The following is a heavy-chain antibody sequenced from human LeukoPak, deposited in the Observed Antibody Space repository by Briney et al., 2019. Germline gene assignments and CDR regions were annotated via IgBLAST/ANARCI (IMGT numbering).Heavy chain of an antibody. CDR3: ARDRNLAPFDY. CDR2: ISSSSSTI. J-gene: IGHJ4*02. V-gene: IGHV3-48*01. Sequence: PGGSLRLSCAASGFTFSSYSMNWVRQAPGKGLEWVSYISSSSSTIYYADSVKGRFTISRDNAKNSLYLQMNSLRAEDTAVYYCARDRNLAPFDYWGQGTLVTVSS. CDR1: GFTFSSYS.